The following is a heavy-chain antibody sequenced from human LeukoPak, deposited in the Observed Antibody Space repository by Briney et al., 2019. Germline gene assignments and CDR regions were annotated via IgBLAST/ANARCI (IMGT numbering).Heavy chain of an antibody. J-gene: IGHJ5*02. V-gene: IGHV3-21*04. D-gene: IGHD5-18*01. CDR3: ARPSDTAELWFDP. CDR1: GFTFSSYS. Sequence: GGSLRLSCAASGFTFSSYSMNWVRQAPGKGLEWVSSISSSNSYIYYADSVKGRFTISRDNAKNSLYLQMNSLKASDTAMYYCARPSDTAELWFDPWGQGTLVTVSS. CDR2: ISSSNSYI.